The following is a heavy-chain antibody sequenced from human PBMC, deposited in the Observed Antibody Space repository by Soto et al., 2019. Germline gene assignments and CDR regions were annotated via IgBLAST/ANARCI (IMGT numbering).Heavy chain of an antibody. V-gene: IGHV4-34*01. CDR1: VGSFSGHS. Sequence: SETLSLTCAFYVGSFSGHSWTWIRQSPGKGLEWIGDINHSGRVNYSPSLKSRVTISLDTSRNQLSLTLSAVTAADTAMYYCSTRAYDTNGYYRFDPWGQGTLVTVSS. D-gene: IGHD3-22*01. CDR3: STRAYDTNGYYRFDP. CDR2: INHSGRV. J-gene: IGHJ5*01.